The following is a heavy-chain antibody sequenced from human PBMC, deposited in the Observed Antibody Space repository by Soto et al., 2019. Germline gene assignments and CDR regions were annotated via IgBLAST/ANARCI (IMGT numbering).Heavy chain of an antibody. CDR1: GFTFSSYW. D-gene: IGHD6-6*01. Sequence: GGSLRLSCAASGFTFSSYWMHWVRQAPGKGLVWVSRINSDGSSTSYADSVKGRFTISRDNAKNTLYLQMNSLRAEDTAVYYCARDGGVYLYYYYGMDVWGQGTTVTVSS. V-gene: IGHV3-74*01. CDR3: ARDGGVYLYYYYGMDV. CDR2: INSDGSST. J-gene: IGHJ6*02.